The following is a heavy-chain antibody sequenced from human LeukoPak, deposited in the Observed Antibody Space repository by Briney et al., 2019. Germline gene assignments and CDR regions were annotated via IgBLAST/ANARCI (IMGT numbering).Heavy chain of an antibody. D-gene: IGHD3-3*01. J-gene: IGHJ4*02. CDR3: AKDRDFWSGKAFDY. CDR1: GFTFSSYG. Sequence: PGGSLRLSCAASGFTFSSYGMLWVRQAPGKGLEWVAVIWYDESNRYYADSVKGRFTISRDNSKNTLYLQMNSLRAEDTAVYYCAKDRDFWSGKAFDYWGQGTLVTVSS. CDR2: IWYDESNR. V-gene: IGHV3-33*06.